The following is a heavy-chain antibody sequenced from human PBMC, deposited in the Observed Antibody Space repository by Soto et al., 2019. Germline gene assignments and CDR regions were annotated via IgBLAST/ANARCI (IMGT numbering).Heavy chain of an antibody. CDR2: IYYSGST. D-gene: IGHD6-13*01. CDR1: GGSISSGGYY. J-gene: IGHJ5*02. CDR3: ARVFSDGSSFFDP. Sequence: PSETLSLTCTVSGGSISSGGYYWSWIRQHPGKGLEWIGYIYYSGSTDYNPSLKSRVTISVDTSKNQFSLKLSSVTAADTAVYYCARVFSDGSSFFDPWGQGTLVTVSS. V-gene: IGHV4-31*03.